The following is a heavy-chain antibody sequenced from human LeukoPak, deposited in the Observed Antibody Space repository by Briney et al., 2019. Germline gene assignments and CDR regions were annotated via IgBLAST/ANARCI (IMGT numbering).Heavy chain of an antibody. CDR3: ARDLCGSCYKVYGMDV. J-gene: IGHJ6*02. V-gene: IGHV3-23*01. CDR2: ISGSGGST. CDR1: GFTFSSYA. Sequence: PGGSLRLSCAASGFTFSSYAMSWVRQAPGKGLEWVSAISGSGGSTYYADSVKGRFTISRDNSKNTLYLQMNSLRAEDTAVYYCARDLCGSCYKVYGMDVWGQGTTVTVSS. D-gene: IGHD2-15*01.